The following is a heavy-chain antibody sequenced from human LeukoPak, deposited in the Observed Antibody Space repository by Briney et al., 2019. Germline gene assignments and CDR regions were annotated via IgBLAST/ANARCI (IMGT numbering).Heavy chain of an antibody. D-gene: IGHD3-3*01. V-gene: IGHV1-46*01. CDR2: INPSGGST. CDR1: GYTFTSYY. CDR3: ARGGNDFWSGYYRTHNWFDP. Sequence: ASVKVSCKASGYTFTSYYMHWVRQAPGQGLEWMGIINPSGGSTSYAQKFQGRVTMTRDTSTSTVYMELSSLRSEDTAVYYCARGGNDFWSGYYRTHNWFDPWGQGTLVTVSS. J-gene: IGHJ5*02.